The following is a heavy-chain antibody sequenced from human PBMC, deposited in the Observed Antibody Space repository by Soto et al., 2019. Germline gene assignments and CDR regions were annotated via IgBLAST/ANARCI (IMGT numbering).Heavy chain of an antibody. CDR1: GGSISSYY. D-gene: IGHD3-10*01. V-gene: IGHV4-59*01. CDR2: IYYSGST. Sequence: SETLSVTCTVSGGSISSYYWSWIRQPPGKGLEWIGYIYYSGSTNYNPSLKSRVTISVDTSKNQFSLKLSSVTAADTAVYHCATYGSGSYNWFDPWGQGTLVTVSS. CDR3: ATYGSGSYNWFDP. J-gene: IGHJ5*02.